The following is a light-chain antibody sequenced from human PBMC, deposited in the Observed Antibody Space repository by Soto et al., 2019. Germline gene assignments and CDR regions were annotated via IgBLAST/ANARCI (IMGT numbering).Light chain of an antibody. Sequence: EIVMTQSPATLSASPGERATLSCRASLRVSTNLAWYQQKPGQAPRLFIYGASTRASGIPARFSGSGSETEFTLTISSLQSEDFAVYYCQQYDNWPPHTFGQGTRLEIK. J-gene: IGKJ2*01. CDR1: LRVSTN. CDR2: GAS. CDR3: QQYDNWPPHT. V-gene: IGKV3D-15*01.